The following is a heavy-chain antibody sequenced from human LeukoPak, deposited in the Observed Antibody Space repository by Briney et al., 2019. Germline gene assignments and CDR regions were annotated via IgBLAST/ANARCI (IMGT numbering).Heavy chain of an antibody. CDR3: ARADVGYSYGFPIY. Sequence: SETLSLTCAVYGGSFSGYYWSWIRQPPGKGLEWIGEINHSGSTNYNPSLKSRVTISVDTSKNQFSLKLSSVTAADTAVYYCARADVGYSYGFPIYWGQGTLVTVSS. J-gene: IGHJ4*02. CDR1: GGSFSGYY. CDR2: INHSGST. V-gene: IGHV4-34*01. D-gene: IGHD5-18*01.